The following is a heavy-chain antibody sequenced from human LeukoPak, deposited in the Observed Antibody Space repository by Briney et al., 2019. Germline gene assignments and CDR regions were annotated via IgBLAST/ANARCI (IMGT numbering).Heavy chain of an antibody. Sequence: GGSLRLSCAASGFTFSSYWMSWVRQAPGKGLEWVANIKQDGSEKYYVDSVKGRFTISRDNAKNSLYLQMNSLRAEDTAVYYCARRRRLAAAQYMDVWGKGTTVTVSS. V-gene: IGHV3-7*01. D-gene: IGHD6-13*01. CDR3: ARRRRLAAAQYMDV. J-gene: IGHJ6*03. CDR1: GFTFSSYW. CDR2: IKQDGSEK.